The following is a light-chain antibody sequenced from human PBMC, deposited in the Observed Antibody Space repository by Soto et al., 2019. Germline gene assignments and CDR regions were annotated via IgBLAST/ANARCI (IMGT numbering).Light chain of an antibody. CDR1: HDSTKY. CDR3: QQLSSYPST. Sequence: IQLTQSPLSLSASVGDRVTITCRASHDSTKYLAWYQQKPGKAPNLLIYDTSTLQSGVPSMFSGSGSGTDFTLTISDLQPEDFATYYCQQLSSYPSTVGEGTKVEIK. J-gene: IGKJ4*01. V-gene: IGKV1-9*01. CDR2: DTS.